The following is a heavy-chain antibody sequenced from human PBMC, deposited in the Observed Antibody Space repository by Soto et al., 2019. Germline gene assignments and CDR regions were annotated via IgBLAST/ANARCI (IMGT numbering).Heavy chain of an antibody. V-gene: IGHV3-30*18. Sequence: QVQLVESGGGVVQPGKSLRLSCAASGFIFRSYGVHWVRQAPGKGLEWVAVISHDGSKAYYADAVNGRFTISRDNAKNTVYLQMNSLRPEEAAVYYCAKQGIEVAGTDYLDYWGQGAQVTVAS. D-gene: IGHD6-19*01. CDR3: AKQGIEVAGTDYLDY. J-gene: IGHJ4*02. CDR2: ISHDGSKA. CDR1: GFIFRSYG.